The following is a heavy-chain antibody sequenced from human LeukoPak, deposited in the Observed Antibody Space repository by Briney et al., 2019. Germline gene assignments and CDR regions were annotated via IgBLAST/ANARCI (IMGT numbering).Heavy chain of an antibody. Sequence: PGGSLRLSCAASGFTFSSYSMNWVRQALGKGLEWVSSISSSSSFKYHADSVKGRFTISRDNAKNSLYLQMNSLRAEDTAVYYCARGSLAVAGTGVDYWGQGTPVTVSS. CDR1: GFTFSSYS. CDR2: ISSSSSFK. V-gene: IGHV3-21*01. D-gene: IGHD6-19*01. J-gene: IGHJ4*02. CDR3: ARGSLAVAGTGVDY.